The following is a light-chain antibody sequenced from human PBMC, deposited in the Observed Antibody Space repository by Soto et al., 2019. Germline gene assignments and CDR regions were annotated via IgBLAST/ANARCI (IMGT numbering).Light chain of an antibody. CDR2: AAS. CDR1: QGISNY. J-gene: IGKJ1*01. V-gene: IGKV1-27*01. Sequence: IQMTQSPSSLSASVGDRVTITCRASQGISNYLAWYRQKPGKVPNLLIYAASTLQSGFPSRFGGSGSGTDSTLTIISLQPEDVATYYFQQYNEAPWTFGPGTKVEIK. CDR3: QQYNEAPWT.